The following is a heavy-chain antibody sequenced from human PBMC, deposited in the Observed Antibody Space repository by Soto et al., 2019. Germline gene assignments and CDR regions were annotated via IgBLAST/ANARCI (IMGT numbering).Heavy chain of an antibody. Sequence: GGSLRLSCAASGFTFSSYSMNWVRQAPGKGLEWVSSISSSSSYIYYADSVKGRFTISRDNAKNSLYLQMNSLRAEDTAVYYCARVLGRDIVVVPANDNYCCYYYGMDVWGQGTTVTVSS. CDR1: GFTFSSYS. D-gene: IGHD2-2*01. V-gene: IGHV3-21*01. CDR2: ISSSSSYI. CDR3: ARVLGRDIVVVPANDNYCCYYYGMDV. J-gene: IGHJ6*02.